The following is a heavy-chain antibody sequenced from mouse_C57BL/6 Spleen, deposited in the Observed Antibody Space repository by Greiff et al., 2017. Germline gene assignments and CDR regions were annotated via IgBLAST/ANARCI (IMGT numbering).Heavy chain of an antibody. CDR2: IDPNSGGT. CDR1: GYTFTSYW. Sequence: QVQLQQPGAELVKPGASVKLSCKASGYTFTSYWMPWVKQRPGRGLEWIGRIDPNSGGTKYNEKFKSKATLTVDKPARTAYMQLSSLTSEDSAVYCCVKLGSLDYAMDYWGQGTSVTVSS. D-gene: IGHD6-2*01. V-gene: IGHV1-72*01. CDR3: VKLGSLDYAMDY. J-gene: IGHJ4*01.